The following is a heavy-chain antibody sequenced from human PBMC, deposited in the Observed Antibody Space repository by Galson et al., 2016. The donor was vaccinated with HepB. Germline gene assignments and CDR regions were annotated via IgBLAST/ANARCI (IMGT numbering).Heavy chain of an antibody. V-gene: IGHV3-66*01. CDR1: GFAFGSYS. Sequence: SLRLSCAASGFAFGSYSMNWVRQAPGKGLEWVSVIYSGGSTYYADSVKGRFTISRDNSKNTLYLQMNSLKTEDTGVYYCVRGSTAPDVWGKGTTVTVSS. CDR2: IYSGGST. CDR3: VRGSTAPDV. D-gene: IGHD1-26*01. J-gene: IGHJ6*04.